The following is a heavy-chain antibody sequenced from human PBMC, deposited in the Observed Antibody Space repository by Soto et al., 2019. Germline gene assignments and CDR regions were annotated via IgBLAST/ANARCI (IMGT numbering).Heavy chain of an antibody. CDR1: GYTFTGYF. D-gene: IGHD3-10*01. V-gene: IGHV1-2*02. CDR3: ARVIRGAYYNSPLDT. J-gene: IGHJ5*02. CDR2: INPYSGGA. Sequence: ASVKVSCKASGYTFTGYFMHWVRQAPGQGLEWMGWINPYSGGADYAQGFQGRVTMTRDTPISTVYMELSRLRFDDTAVYYCARVIRGAYYNSPLDTWGQGTVVTVSS.